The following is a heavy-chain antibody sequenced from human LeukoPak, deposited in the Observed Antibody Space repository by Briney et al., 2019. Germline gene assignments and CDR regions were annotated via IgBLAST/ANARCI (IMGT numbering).Heavy chain of an antibody. J-gene: IGHJ4*02. V-gene: IGHV4-39*01. CDR2: IYYSGST. CDR3: ASYSGYNSGWYWAY. Sequence: SETLSLTCTVSGGSIRSSSYYWGWIRQPPGKGLEWIGSIYYSGSTYYNPSLKSRVTISVDTSKNQFSLKLTSVTAADTAVYYRASYSGYNSGWYWAYWGQGTLVTVSS. CDR1: GGSIRSSSYY. D-gene: IGHD6-19*01.